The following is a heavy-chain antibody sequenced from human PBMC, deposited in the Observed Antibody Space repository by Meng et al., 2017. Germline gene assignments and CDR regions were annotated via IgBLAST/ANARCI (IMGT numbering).Heavy chain of an antibody. CDR1: GFTFSNGW. D-gene: IGHD2-21*02. CDR2: IKSKTDGGTT. V-gene: IGHV3-15*01. Sequence: EGRLVESWGGFVKPGGSLRLSCAAAGFTFSNGWMSWVRQATGKGLEWVGRIKSKTDGGTTDYAAPVKGRFTISRDDSKNTLYLQMNSLKTEDTAVYYCTTAYCGGDCYSDAFDIWGQGTMVTVSS. J-gene: IGHJ3*02. CDR3: TTAYCGGDCYSDAFDI.